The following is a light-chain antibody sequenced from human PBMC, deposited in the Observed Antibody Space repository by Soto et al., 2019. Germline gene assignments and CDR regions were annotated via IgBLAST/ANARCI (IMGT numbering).Light chain of an antibody. CDR1: QSLLYRSNNNNY. CDR3: QQYYDTPPT. Sequence: DIVMTQSPDSLAVSLGERATIYCKSSQSLLYRSNNNNYLAWYQQKPGQPPKLLIYWASTRQSGVPDRFSGSGSGTDFTLTISSLQAEDVAVYSCQQYYDTPPTFGGGTKVEIK. V-gene: IGKV4-1*01. J-gene: IGKJ4*01. CDR2: WAS.